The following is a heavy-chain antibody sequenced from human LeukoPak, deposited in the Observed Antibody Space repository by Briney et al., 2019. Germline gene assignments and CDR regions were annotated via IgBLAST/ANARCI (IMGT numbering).Heavy chain of an antibody. Sequence: GGSLGLSCAASGFTFTSYWMSWVRQAPGKGLEWVANIKQDGSEKYYVDSMKGRFTISRDNAKSSLYLQMNSLRAEDTAVYYCARDSGYSSYWGQGTLVTVSS. D-gene: IGHD6-19*01. V-gene: IGHV3-7*01. CDR2: IKQDGSEK. CDR3: ARDSGYSSY. CDR1: GFTFTSYW. J-gene: IGHJ4*02.